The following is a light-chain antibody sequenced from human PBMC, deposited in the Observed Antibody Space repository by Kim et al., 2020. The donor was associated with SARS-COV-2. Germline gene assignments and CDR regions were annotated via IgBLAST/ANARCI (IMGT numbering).Light chain of an antibody. CDR2: GAS. CDR3: QQYYISPYT. CDR1: QSVSSSY. V-gene: IGKV3-20*01. J-gene: IGKJ2*01. Sequence: EIVLTQSPGTLSLSPGERATLSCRASQSVSSSYLAWYQRKPGQAPRLLIYGASSRATGIPDRFSGSGSGTDFTLTISRLEPEDSAVYYCQQYYISPYTFGQGTKLEI.